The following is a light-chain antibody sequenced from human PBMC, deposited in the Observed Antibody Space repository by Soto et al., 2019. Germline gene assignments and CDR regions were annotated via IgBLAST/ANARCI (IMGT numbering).Light chain of an antibody. V-gene: IGKV1-5*01. CDR1: QSISNW. J-gene: IGKJ1*01. CDR3: QQYSSRST. Sequence: DIPMTRSPSTLPASVGDRVTITCRASQSISNWLAWYQQKPGKAPNLLIYDASSLQSGVPSRFSGSGFGTEFTRTISSLQPGDFATYYCQQYSSRSTFGQGTKVDIK. CDR2: DAS.